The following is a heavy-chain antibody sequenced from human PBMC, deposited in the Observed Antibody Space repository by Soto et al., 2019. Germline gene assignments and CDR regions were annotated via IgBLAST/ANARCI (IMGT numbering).Heavy chain of an antibody. CDR3: ARAGIVVVPAAIRPYYYYYGMDV. J-gene: IGHJ6*02. CDR2: INAGNGNT. CDR1: GYTFTSYD. V-gene: IGHV1-3*01. D-gene: IGHD2-2*02. Sequence: APAKVSCKASGYTFTSYDMHWVRQATGQRLEWMGWINAGNGNTKYSQKLQGRVTITRDTSASTAYMELSSLRSEDTAVYYCARAGIVVVPAAIRPYYYYYGMDVWGQGTTVTVS.